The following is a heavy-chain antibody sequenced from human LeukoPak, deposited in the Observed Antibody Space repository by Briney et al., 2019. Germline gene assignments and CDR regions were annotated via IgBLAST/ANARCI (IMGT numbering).Heavy chain of an antibody. CDR3: ARNRYGYGSGGYSPEHFHH. V-gene: IGHV3-21*01. D-gene: IGHD3-22*01. CDR1: GFTFSNYG. J-gene: IGHJ1*01. CDR2: ISTSSSYI. Sequence: GGSLRLSCAASGFTFSNYGMDWVRQAPGKGLEWVSSISTSSSYIFYADSVKGRFTISRDNAKNSLYLQMNSLRAEDTAMYFCARNRYGYGSGGYSPEHFHHWGQGTLVTVSS.